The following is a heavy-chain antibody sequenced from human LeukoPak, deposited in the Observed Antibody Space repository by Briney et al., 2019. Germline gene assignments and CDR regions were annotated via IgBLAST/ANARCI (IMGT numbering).Heavy chain of an antibody. V-gene: IGHV3-23*01. J-gene: IGHJ4*02. CDR2: ISDSGSII. Sequence: GGSLRLSCAASGXAFSSQAVGWVRQAPGKGLEWVSVISDSGSIIYYADSVKGRFTISRDSSKNTLFLQMNSLRADDTAVYYCAKDARRTSGWYFFDYWGQGTLVTVSS. CDR1: GXAFSSQA. D-gene: IGHD6-19*01. CDR3: AKDARRTSGWYFFDY.